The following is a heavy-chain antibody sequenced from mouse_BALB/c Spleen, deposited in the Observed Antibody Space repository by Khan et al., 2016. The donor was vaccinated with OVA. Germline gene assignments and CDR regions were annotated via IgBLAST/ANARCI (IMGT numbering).Heavy chain of an antibody. Sequence: EVQLQESGPDLVKPSQSLSLTCTVTGYSITSGYSWHWIRQFPGNKLEWMGYIHYSGSTSYNPSPKSRISITRDTSKNQFFLQLNSVTTEDTATYYCAGGFPTYWGQGTLVTVSA. V-gene: IGHV3-1*02. CDR3: AGGFPTY. CDR2: IHYSGST. J-gene: IGHJ3*01. CDR1: GYSITSGYS.